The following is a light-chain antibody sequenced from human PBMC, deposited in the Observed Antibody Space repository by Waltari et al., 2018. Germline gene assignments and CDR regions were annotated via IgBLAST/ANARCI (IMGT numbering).Light chain of an antibody. CDR2: GTY. CDR1: QNVGTS. Sequence: EIVVTQSPATLSVSPGERVPLSCRASQNVGTSLAWYQQKPGQTPRLLIFGTYSRASGVPARFSGSGSGTDFTLAISSLQSEDFAVYYCQQYEDWPRHSFGGGTKVQIE. V-gene: IGKV3-15*01. J-gene: IGKJ4*01. CDR3: QQYEDWPRHS.